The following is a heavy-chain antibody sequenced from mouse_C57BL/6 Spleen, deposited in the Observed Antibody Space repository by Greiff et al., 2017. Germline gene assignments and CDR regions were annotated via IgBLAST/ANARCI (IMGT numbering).Heavy chain of an antibody. J-gene: IGHJ1*03. Sequence: QVQLKESGAELARPGASVKLSCKASGYNFTSYGISWVKQRTGQGLEWIGEIYPRSGNTYYNEKFQGKATLTADKSSSTAYMELRSLTSEDSAVYFCATYYGNYGWYFDVWGTGTTVTVSS. D-gene: IGHD2-10*01. CDR1: GYNFTSYG. CDR3: ATYYGNYGWYFDV. V-gene: IGHV1-81*01. CDR2: IYPRSGNT.